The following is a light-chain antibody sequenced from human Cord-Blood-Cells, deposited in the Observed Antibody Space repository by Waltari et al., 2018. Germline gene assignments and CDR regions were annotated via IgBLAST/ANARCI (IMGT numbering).Light chain of an antibody. CDR2: DVT. CDR1: SSDVGGYNY. Sequence: QSALTQPASVSGSPGQSITISCPGTSSDVGGYNYVSWYQQHPGTAPKLMIYDVTNRPSGVSNRFSGSKSGNTASLTISGLQAEDEADYYCSSYTSSSSPCVFGTGTKVTVL. J-gene: IGLJ1*01. CDR3: SSYTSSSSPCV. V-gene: IGLV2-14*01.